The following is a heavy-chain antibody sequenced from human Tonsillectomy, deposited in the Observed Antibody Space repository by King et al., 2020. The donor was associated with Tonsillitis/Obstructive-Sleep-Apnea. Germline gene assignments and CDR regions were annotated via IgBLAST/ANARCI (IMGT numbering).Heavy chain of an antibody. CDR1: GFTVSSNY. CDR3: AREYCSGGSCSNAVWFDP. CDR2: IYSGGST. Sequence: VQLVESGGGLIQPGGSLRLSCAASGFTVSSNYMSWVRQAPGKGLEWVSVIYSGGSTYYADSVKGRFTISRDNSKNTLYLQMNSLRAEDTAVYYCAREYCSGGSCSNAVWFDPWGQGTLVTVSS. J-gene: IGHJ5*02. D-gene: IGHD2-15*01. V-gene: IGHV3-53*01.